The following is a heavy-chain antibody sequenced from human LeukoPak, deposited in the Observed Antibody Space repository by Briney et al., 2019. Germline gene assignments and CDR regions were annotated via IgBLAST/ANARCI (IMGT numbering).Heavy chain of an antibody. CDR1: GYTFTSHV. D-gene: IGHD5-12*01. CDR3: ARWSGSGDDSNYFDY. J-gene: IGHJ4*02. V-gene: IGHV1-18*01. CDR2: ISPYNGNT. Sequence: ASVKVSCKASGYTFTSHVINWVRQAPGQGLEWMGWISPYNGNTYYAQNFQGRVTLTTDTSTSTAYMELRSLTSDDTAVYFCARWSGSGDDSNYFDYWGQGTLVTVSS.